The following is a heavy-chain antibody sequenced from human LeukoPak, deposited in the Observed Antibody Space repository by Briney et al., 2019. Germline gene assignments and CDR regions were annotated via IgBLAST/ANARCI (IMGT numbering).Heavy chain of an antibody. Sequence: PSEILSLTCTVSGDTISSSYFWVWIRQPPGKGLEWIGSIYYSGSTYYNPSLKSRVTISVDTSKNQFSLKLSSVTAADTAVYYCARRGWMVGYYFDYWGQGTLVTVSS. CDR1: GDTISSSYF. D-gene: IGHD3-10*01. V-gene: IGHV4-39*01. CDR2: IYYSGST. CDR3: ARRGWMVGYYFDY. J-gene: IGHJ4*02.